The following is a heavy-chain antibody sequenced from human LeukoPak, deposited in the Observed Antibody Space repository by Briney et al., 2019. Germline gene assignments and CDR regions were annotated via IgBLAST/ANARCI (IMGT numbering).Heavy chain of an antibody. CDR1: GYTFTDYY. CDR3: ARGATTEKPYYYYYMDV. Sequence: ASVKVSCKPSGYTFTDYYIHWVRQATGQGLEWMGWMNPNSGNTGYAQKFQGRVTMTRNTSISTAYMELSSLRSEDTAVYYCARGATTEKPYYYYYMDVWGKGTTVTISS. D-gene: IGHD1-26*01. V-gene: IGHV1-8*02. CDR2: MNPNSGNT. J-gene: IGHJ6*03.